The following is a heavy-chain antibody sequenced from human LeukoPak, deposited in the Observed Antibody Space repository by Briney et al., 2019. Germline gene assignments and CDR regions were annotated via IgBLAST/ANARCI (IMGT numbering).Heavy chain of an antibody. V-gene: IGHV3-53*01. J-gene: IGHJ6*03. CDR3: AREFGYYYMDV. CDR1: GLIVSTNY. CDR2: IHSGGNT. D-gene: IGHD3-10*01. Sequence: PGGSLRLSCAASGLIVSTNYMSWVRQAPGKGLEWVSVIHSGGNTYYADSVKGRFSISRDNSKNTLYLQMNSLRADDTAVYYCAREFGYYYMDVWGRGTTVTVSS.